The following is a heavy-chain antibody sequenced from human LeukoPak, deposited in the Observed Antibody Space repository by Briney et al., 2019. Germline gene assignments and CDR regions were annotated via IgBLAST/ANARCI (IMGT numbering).Heavy chain of an antibody. Sequence: ASVKVSCKASGGTFSSYAISWVRQAPGQGLEWMGRIIPIFGIANYAQEFQGRVTITADKSTSTAYMELSSLRSEDTAVYYCASLTYYYGSGSQADFDYWGQGTLVTVSS. V-gene: IGHV1-69*04. J-gene: IGHJ4*02. CDR1: GGTFSSYA. CDR3: ASLTYYYGSGSQADFDY. CDR2: IIPIFGIA. D-gene: IGHD3-10*01.